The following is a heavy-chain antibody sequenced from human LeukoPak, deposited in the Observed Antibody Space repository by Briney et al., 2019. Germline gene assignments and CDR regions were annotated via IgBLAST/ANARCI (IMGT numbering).Heavy chain of an antibody. CDR2: IYHSGTT. D-gene: IGHD6-13*01. CDR1: GYSISSGYF. V-gene: IGHV4-38-2*02. CDR3: ARGYSSSWYFNWFDP. Sequence: SETLSLTCTVSGYSISSGYFWGWIRQPPGKGLEWIGSIYHSGTTYYNPSLKSRVTISVDTSKNQFSLKLTSVTAADTAVYYCARGYSSSWYFNWFDPWGQGTLVTVSS. J-gene: IGHJ5*02.